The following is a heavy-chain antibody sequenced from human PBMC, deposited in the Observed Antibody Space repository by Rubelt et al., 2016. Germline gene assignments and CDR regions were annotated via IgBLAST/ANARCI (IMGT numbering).Heavy chain of an antibody. D-gene: IGHD6-13*01. CDR3: ARRRLSWGQQLAYYFDY. V-gene: IGHV2-5*02. CDR2: IYWDDDK. CDR1: GFSLSTSGVG. J-gene: IGHJ4*02. Sequence: QITLKESGPTLVKPTQTLTLTCTFSGFSLSTSGVGVGWIRQPPGKALEWLALIYWDDDKRYSPSLKSRLTITKGTSKNHVVLTMTNMDPVDTATYYCARRRLSWGQQLAYYFDYWGQGTLVTVSS.